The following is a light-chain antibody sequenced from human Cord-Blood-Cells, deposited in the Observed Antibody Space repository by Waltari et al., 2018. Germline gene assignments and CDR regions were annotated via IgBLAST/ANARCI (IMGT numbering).Light chain of an antibody. CDR2: KAS. J-gene: IGKJ1*01. Sequence: IQMTQSPSTLSASVGDRVTITCGASQSISSWLAWYQQKPGKAPKLLIYKASSLESGVPSRFSGSGSGTEFTLTISSLQPDDFATYYCQQYNSYSWTFGQGTKVEIK. CDR1: QSISSW. V-gene: IGKV1-5*03. CDR3: QQYNSYSWT.